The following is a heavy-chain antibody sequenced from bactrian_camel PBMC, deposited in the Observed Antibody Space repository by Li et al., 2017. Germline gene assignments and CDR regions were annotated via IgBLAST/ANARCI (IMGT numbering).Heavy chain of an antibody. Sequence: DVQLVESGGGSVEPGGSLRLSCVVTGRTYASLCMGWVRQAPGKEREAVAAIPTAVYNPYGDLNPYYADSVKGRFTISQDSAKNILYLQMHSLKPGDTAMYYCAARSVGWCPLFEHWLGKRAYTPGGYFAHWGRGTQVTVS. V-gene: IGHV3S31*01. J-gene: IGHJ4*01. CDR1: GRTYASLC. D-gene: IGHD1*01. CDR2: IPTAVYNPYGDLNP. CDR3: AARSVGWCPLFEHWLGKRAYTPGGYFAH.